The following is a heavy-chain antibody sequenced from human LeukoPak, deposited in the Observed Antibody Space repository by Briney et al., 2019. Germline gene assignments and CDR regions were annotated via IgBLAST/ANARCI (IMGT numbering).Heavy chain of an antibody. CDR3: ARVVAYYYGMDV. J-gene: IGHJ6*02. V-gene: IGHV1-2*02. Sequence: ASVKVSCKASGYTVRGYYIHWVRQAPGQGLEWMGWINPNSGGTNYAQKFQGRVTMTRDTSISTAYMELSRLRSDDTAVYYCARVVAYYYGMDVWGQGTTVTVSS. CDR2: INPNSGGT. CDR1: GYTVRGYY. D-gene: IGHD5-12*01.